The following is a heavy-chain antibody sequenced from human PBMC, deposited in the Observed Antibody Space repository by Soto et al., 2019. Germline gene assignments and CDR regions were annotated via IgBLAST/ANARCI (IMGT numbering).Heavy chain of an antibody. CDR3: AREPLVPAAASPHSYYGMDV. J-gene: IGHJ6*02. Sequence: PSVKVSCKASGYTFTGYYMHWVRQAPGQGLEWMGWINPNSGGTNYAQKFQGWVTTTRDTSISTAYMDLSRLRSDDTAVYYCAREPLVPAAASPHSYYGMDVWGQGTTVTVSS. D-gene: IGHD2-2*01. CDR1: GYTFTGYY. V-gene: IGHV1-2*04. CDR2: INPNSGGT.